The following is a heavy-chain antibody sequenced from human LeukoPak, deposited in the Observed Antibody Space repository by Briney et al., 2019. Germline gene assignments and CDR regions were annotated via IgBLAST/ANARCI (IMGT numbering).Heavy chain of an antibody. CDR1: GGSFSGYY. J-gene: IGHJ4*02. CDR2: INHSGST. CDR3: ASSVSYYGDY. Sequence: SETLSLTCAVYGGSFSGYYWSWIRQPPGKGLEWIGEINHSGSTNYNPSLKSRVTISVDTSKNQFSLKLSPVTAADTAVYYCASSVSYYGDYWGQGTLVTVSS. D-gene: IGHD1-26*01. V-gene: IGHV4-34*01.